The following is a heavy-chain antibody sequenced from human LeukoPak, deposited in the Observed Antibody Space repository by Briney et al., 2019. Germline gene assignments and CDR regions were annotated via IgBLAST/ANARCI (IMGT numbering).Heavy chain of an antibody. V-gene: IGHV4-34*01. J-gene: IGHJ4*02. CDR1: GGSFSGYY. Sequence: KPSETLSLTCAVYGGSFSGYYWSWIRQPPGKGLEWIGEINHSGSTNYNPSLKSRVTISVDTSKNQFSLKLSSVTAADTAVYYCARRGYDFWSGYYTGFDYWGQGTLVTVSS. CDR3: ARRGYDFWSGYYTGFDY. CDR2: INHSGST. D-gene: IGHD3-3*01.